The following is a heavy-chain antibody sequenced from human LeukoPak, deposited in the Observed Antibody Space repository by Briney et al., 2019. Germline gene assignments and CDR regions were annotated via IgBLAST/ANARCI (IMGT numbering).Heavy chain of an antibody. D-gene: IGHD6-6*01. CDR1: ASTFSDYY. J-gene: IGHJ4*02. V-gene: IGHV3-11*01. CDR2: ISSSGRTI. CDR3: ARDSGASSSRLPFDY. Sequence: KPGGSLRLSCAASASTFSDYYMSWIRQAPGKGLEWVSYISSSGRTIKYADSVKGRFTISRNNPKNSLYLQMNSLRAEHTAVYYCARDSGASSSRLPFDYWGQGTLVTVSS.